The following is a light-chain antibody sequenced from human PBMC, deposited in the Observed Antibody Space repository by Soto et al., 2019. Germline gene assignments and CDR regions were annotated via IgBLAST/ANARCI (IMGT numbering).Light chain of an antibody. V-gene: IGKV3-15*01. CDR3: HEYNTWPWT. Sequence: ETVLTQSPATLSVSPGETATLSCTTSQGLNRNLAWYQQKLGQAPRVLIYGASTRAAGIPARFSGSGSGTEFILTICSLQSEDFAVYYCHEYNTWPWTFGQGTKVEIK. CDR2: GAS. CDR1: QGLNRN. J-gene: IGKJ1*01.